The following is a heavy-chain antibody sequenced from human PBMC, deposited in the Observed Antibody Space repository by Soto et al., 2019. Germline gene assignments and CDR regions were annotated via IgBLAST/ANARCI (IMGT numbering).Heavy chain of an antibody. Sequence: GGSLRLSCEASGFIFNHYAMIWVRQAPGKGPEWLSFIGGGGLMTYYADSVRGRFTVSRDNSKDTVYLQMTSLRAEDTAVYYCAKQFQDSATRSSLGPWGPGTMVPVSS. CDR3: AKQFQDSATRSSLGP. CDR2: IGGGGLMT. D-gene: IGHD1-26*01. CDR1: GFIFNHYA. J-gene: IGHJ5*02. V-gene: IGHV3-23*01.